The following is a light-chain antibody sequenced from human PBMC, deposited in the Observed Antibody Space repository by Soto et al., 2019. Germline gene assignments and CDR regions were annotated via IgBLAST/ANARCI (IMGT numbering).Light chain of an antibody. J-gene: IGKJ1*01. CDR2: VAS. CDR1: QSVNNNY. Sequence: EIVMTQSPATLSVSPGERATLYCRASQSVNNNYLAWYQLKPGQAPRLLIYVASSRATGIPDRFSGSGSGTDFTLSISRLEPEDSAVYYCQQYGSSYRTFGQGTKVDIK. V-gene: IGKV3-20*01. CDR3: QQYGSSYRT.